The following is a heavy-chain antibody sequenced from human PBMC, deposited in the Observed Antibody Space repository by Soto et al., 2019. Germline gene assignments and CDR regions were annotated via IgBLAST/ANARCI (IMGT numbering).Heavy chain of an antibody. Sequence: EVQLLESGGGLVQPGGSLRLSCAASGFTFSNYAINWVRQAPGRGLEWVSVISGTGGSTYYADSVKGRFTISRDNSKNRLDLQMNSLRAEDTAVYYCAKGSPIDSYYGTSGFDYWGQGTLVTVSS. J-gene: IGHJ4*02. CDR2: ISGTGGST. D-gene: IGHD3-22*01. CDR3: AKGSPIDSYYGTSGFDY. V-gene: IGHV3-23*01. CDR1: GFTFSNYA.